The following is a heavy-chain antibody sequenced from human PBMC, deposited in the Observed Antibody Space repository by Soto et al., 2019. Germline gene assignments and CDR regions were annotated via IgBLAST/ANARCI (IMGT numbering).Heavy chain of an antibody. J-gene: IGHJ4*02. CDR1: GFTVSSNY. Sequence: GGSLRLSCAASGFTVSSNYMTWVRQVPGKGLHWVSVIYSGGYTYYAGSVKGRFTISRDNLKNTLYLQMNSLRAEDTAVYFCARGEYPLDYWGLGTLVTVYS. CDR2: IYSGGYT. D-gene: IGHD6-6*01. CDR3: ARGEYPLDY. V-gene: IGHV3-53*01.